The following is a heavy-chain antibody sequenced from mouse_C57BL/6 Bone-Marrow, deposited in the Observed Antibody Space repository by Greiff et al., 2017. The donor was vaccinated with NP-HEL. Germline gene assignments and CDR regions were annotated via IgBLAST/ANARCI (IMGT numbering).Heavy chain of an antibody. J-gene: IGHJ2*01. V-gene: IGHV1-15*01. D-gene: IGHD3-2*02. Sequence: QVQLQQSGAELVRPGASVTLSCKASGYTFTDYEMHWVKQTPVHGLEWIGAIDPETGGTAYNQKFKGKAILTADKSSSTAYMELRSLTSEDSAVYYYTTQDSSGDYWGQGTTLTVSS. CDR3: TTQDSSGDY. CDR2: IDPETGGT. CDR1: GYTFTDYE.